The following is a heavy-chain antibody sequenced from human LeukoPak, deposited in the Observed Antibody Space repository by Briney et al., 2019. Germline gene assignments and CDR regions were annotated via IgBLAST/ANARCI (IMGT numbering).Heavy chain of an antibody. Sequence: SETLSLTCTVSGGSISSYYWSWIRQPPGKGLEWIGYIYYSGSTNYNPSPKSRVTISVDTSKNQFSLKLSSVTAADTAVYYCARDPSGWYYFDYWGQGTLVTVSS. CDR1: GGSISSYY. J-gene: IGHJ4*02. D-gene: IGHD6-19*01. CDR3: ARDPSGWYYFDY. V-gene: IGHV4-59*01. CDR2: IYYSGST.